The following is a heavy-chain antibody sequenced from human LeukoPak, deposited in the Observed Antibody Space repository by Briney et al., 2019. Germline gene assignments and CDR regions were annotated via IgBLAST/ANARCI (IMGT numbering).Heavy chain of an antibody. D-gene: IGHD2-2*01. V-gene: IGHV3-30*02. Sequence: GGSLTLSCAASGFTFSSYGMHWVRQAPGKGLERVAFIPYDGSNKYYGDSVKGRFTISRDNSKNTLYLQMNSLRAEDTAVYYCAKDQCSSTTCYGSPGYWGQGTLVTVSS. CDR2: IPYDGSNK. CDR3: AKDQCSSTTCYGSPGY. CDR1: GFTFSSYG. J-gene: IGHJ4*02.